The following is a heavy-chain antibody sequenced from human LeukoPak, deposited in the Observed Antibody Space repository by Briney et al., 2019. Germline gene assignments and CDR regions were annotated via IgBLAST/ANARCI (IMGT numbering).Heavy chain of an antibody. Sequence: SVKVSCKASGGTFSSYAISWVRQAPGQGLEWMGGIIPIFGTANYAQKFQGRVTITADESTSTAYMELSSLRSEDTAVYYCARDRIPAYYYGSGSSAFDIWGQGTTVTVSS. CDR1: GGTFSSYA. V-gene: IGHV1-69*13. CDR3: ARDRIPAYYYGSGSSAFDI. J-gene: IGHJ3*02. D-gene: IGHD3-10*01. CDR2: IIPIFGTA.